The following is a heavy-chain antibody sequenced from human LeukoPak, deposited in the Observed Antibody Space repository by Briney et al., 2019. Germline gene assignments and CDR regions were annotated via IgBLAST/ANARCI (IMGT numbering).Heavy chain of an antibody. CDR3: AKDPYGDYVRYFDY. CDR2: ISGSGGGT. J-gene: IGHJ4*02. CDR1: GFTFSSYA. V-gene: IGHV3-23*01. D-gene: IGHD4-17*01. Sequence: PGGSLRLSCAASGFTFSSYAMSWVRQAPGKGLEWVSGISGSGGGTYYADSVKGRFTISRDNSKNTLYLQMNSLRAEDTAVYYCAKDPYGDYVRYFDYWGQGTLVTVSS.